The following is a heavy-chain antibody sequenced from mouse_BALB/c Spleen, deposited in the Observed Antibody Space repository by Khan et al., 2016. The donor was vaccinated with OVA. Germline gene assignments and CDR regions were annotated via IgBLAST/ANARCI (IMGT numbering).Heavy chain of an antibody. CDR2: IYPGSDST. V-gene: IGHV1-77*01. D-gene: IGHD4-1*01. Sequence: QVRLQQSGPELVKPGASVKMSCKASGYIFTDYVMNWVKQRTGQGLEWIGQIYPGSDSTYYNEKFKDKAKLTADRSSSTAYMQLNSLTSEDSAVYFCARGGWDVFAYWGQGTLVTVSA. J-gene: IGHJ3*01. CDR3: ARGGWDVFAY. CDR1: GYIFTDYV.